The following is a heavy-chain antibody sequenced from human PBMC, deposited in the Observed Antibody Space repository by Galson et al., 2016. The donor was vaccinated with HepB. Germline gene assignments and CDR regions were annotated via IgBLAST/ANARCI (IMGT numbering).Heavy chain of an antibody. CDR3: ARGYTSGWYWFDP. Sequence: SVKVSCKASGGTFSIYAISWVRQAPGQGLEWMGGISPIFGTANYAQKFQGRVTITADKSTRTAYMELTSLRSEDTAVYYCARGYTSGWYWFDPWGQGTLVTVSS. CDR1: GGTFSIYA. J-gene: IGHJ5*02. D-gene: IGHD6-19*01. V-gene: IGHV1-69*06. CDR2: ISPIFGTA.